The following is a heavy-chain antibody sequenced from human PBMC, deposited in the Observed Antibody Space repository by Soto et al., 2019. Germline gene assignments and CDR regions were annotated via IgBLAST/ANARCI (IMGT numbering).Heavy chain of an antibody. D-gene: IGHD1-1*01. CDR1: GGTFSSYA. V-gene: IGHV1-24*01. J-gene: IGHJ4*02. CDR2: FDPEDGET. Sequence: ASVKVSCKASGGTFSSYAISWVRQAPGKGLEWMGGFDPEDGETIYAQRFQGRVTMTEDTSTDTAYMELSSLRSEDTAVYYCATMRYNWNTNFDYWGQGTLVTVSS. CDR3: ATMRYNWNTNFDY.